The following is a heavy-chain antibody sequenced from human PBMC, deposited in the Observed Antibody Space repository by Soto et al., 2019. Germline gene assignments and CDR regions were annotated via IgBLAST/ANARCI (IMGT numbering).Heavy chain of an antibody. Sequence: PSETLSLTCTVSCASISSYYWSWIRQPAGKGLEWIGRIYTSVYTSANTNYNHSLKSRVTMSVDASKNQFSLRLSSVTAADTAVYYCARSPGLEFYDYWGQGMLVTVSS. CDR2: IYTSVYTSANT. D-gene: IGHD3-3*01. CDR1: CASISSYY. CDR3: ARSPGLEFYDY. V-gene: IGHV4-4*07. J-gene: IGHJ4*02.